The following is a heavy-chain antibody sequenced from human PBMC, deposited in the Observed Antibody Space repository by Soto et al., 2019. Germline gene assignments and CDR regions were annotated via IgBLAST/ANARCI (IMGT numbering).Heavy chain of an antibody. CDR2: IYPGDSDT. J-gene: IGHJ4*02. CDR3: ARRGYDCSGSPFPFDF. CDR1: GYKFTSYW. Sequence: EVQLVQSGAEVKKPGGSLKISCKGSGYKFTSYWIGWVRQMPGKGLEWMGNIYPGDSDTRYSPSFQGQAIISADKSSSTAYLQWSSLKASDTAIDYCARRGYDCSGSPFPFDFWGQGTLVTVSS. D-gene: IGHD3-22*01. V-gene: IGHV5-51*03.